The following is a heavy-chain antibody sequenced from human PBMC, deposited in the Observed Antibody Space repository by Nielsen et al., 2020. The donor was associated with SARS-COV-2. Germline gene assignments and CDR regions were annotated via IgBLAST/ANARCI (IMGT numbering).Heavy chain of an antibody. D-gene: IGHD1-26*01. V-gene: IGHV3-30-3*01. Sequence: GESLKISCAASGFTFSSFALHWVRQAPGKGLEWVAVISYDGSNKYYADSVKGRFTISRDNSKNTLYLQMNSLRAEDTAVYYCARVPYSGSYYGYFDYWGQGILVTVSS. CDR2: ISYDGSNK. CDR3: ARVPYSGSYYGYFDY. CDR1: GFTFSSFA. J-gene: IGHJ4*02.